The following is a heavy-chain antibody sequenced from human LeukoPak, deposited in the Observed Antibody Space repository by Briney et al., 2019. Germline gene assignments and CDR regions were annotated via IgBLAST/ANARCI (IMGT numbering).Heavy chain of an antibody. CDR2: INTSGGST. CDR3: ARSQGGNTLWFDP. V-gene: IGHV1-46*01. J-gene: IGHJ5*02. CDR1: GYTFTSYY. Sequence: ASAKVSCKASGYTFTSYYMHWVRQAPGQGLEWMGIINTSGGSTTYAQKFQGRVSMTRDTSTSTVYLEVSSLRSEDTAVYYCARSQGGNTLWFDPWGQGTLVTVSS. D-gene: IGHD4-23*01.